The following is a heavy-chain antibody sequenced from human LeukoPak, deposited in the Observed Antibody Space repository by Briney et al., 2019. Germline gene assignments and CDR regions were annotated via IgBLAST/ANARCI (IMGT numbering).Heavy chain of an antibody. CDR2: IWYDGSNK. V-gene: IGHV3-33*01. D-gene: IGHD1-14*01. J-gene: IGHJ4*02. CDR1: GFTFSNYG. Sequence: GGSLRLSCAASGFTFSNYGMHWVRQAPGKGLEWVAVIWYDGSNKYYADSVKGRFTIPRDNSKNTLYLQMNTLRAEDTAVYYCARETGFYWGQGTLVTVSS. CDR3: ARETGFY.